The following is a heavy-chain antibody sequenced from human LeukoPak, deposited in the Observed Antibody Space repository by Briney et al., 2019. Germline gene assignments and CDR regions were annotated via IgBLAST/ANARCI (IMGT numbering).Heavy chain of an antibody. CDR2: INGDGSST. D-gene: IGHD6-19*01. V-gene: IGHV3-74*01. CDR1: GFTFSSCA. J-gene: IGHJ4*02. CDR3: ARGGSSAWASFDN. Sequence: PGGSLRLSCAASGFTFSSCAMSWVRQAPGKGLVWVSRINGDGSSTTYADSVEGRFSISRDNAKNTLILQMNSLRAEDTAVYYCARGGSSAWASFDNWGQGTLVTVSS.